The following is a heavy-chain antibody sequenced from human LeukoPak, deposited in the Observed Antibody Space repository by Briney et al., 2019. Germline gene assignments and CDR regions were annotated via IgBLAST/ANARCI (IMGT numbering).Heavy chain of an antibody. D-gene: IGHD2-2*01. CDR2: IYYSGST. CDR3: ARRRIVVVPAARGDWFDP. V-gene: IGHV4-59*05. J-gene: IGHJ5*02. CDR1: GGSISSYY. Sequence: SETLSLTCTVSGGSISSYYWSWIRQPPGKGLEWIGSIYYSGSTYYNPSLKSRVTISVDTSKNQFSLKLSSVTAADTAVYYCARRRIVVVPAARGDWFDPWGQGTLVTVS.